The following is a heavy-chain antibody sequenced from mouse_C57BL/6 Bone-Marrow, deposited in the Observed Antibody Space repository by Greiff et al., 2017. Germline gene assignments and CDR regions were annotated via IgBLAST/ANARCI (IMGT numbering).Heavy chain of an antibody. V-gene: IGHV3-8*01. J-gene: IGHJ2*01. CDR3: ARYRAYFDY. CDR2: IRYSGIT. CDR1: GYSITSDY. Sequence: EVKLLESGPGLAKPSQTLSLTCSVTGYSITSDYWNWIRQFPGNKLEYMGYIRYSGITYYNPALKSRISITRYTSKNQYYLQLNSATTEDTATYYCARYRAYFDYWGQGTTLTVSS.